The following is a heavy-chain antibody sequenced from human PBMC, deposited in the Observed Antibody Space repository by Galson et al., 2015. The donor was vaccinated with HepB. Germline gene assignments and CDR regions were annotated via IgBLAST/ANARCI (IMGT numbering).Heavy chain of an antibody. CDR1: GFSIIDYH. D-gene: IGHD2-2*01. J-gene: IGHJ3*01. V-gene: IGHV3-11*01. CDR3: AREEVIVVAAATHGNYYYMDVFDV. Sequence: SLRLSCAASGFSIIDYHMSWIRQAPGTGLEWIPYISSGGTNIHFADSVKGRFTISRDNAKNSLYLQLNGLRGEDTAIYFCAREEVIVVAAATHGNYYYMDVFDVWGQGTMVTVSS. CDR2: ISSGGTNI.